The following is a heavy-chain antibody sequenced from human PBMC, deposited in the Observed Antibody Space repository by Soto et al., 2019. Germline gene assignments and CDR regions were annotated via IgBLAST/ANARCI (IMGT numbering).Heavy chain of an antibody. D-gene: IGHD3-3*01. CDR2: IIPIFGTA. CDR1: GGTFSSYA. CDR3: AREGNFWSGSGYYYYYGMDV. V-gene: IGHV1-69*13. Sequence: SVKVSCKASGGTFSSYAISWVRQAPGQGLEWMGGIIPIFGTANYAQKFQGRVTITADESTSTAYMELSSLRSEDTAVYYCAREGNFWSGSGYYYYYGMDVWGQGTTVTVSS. J-gene: IGHJ6*02.